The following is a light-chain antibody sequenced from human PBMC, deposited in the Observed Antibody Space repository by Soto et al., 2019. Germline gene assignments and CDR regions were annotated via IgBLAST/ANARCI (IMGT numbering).Light chain of an antibody. J-gene: IGKJ1*01. CDR3: QQYSAFSRT. Sequence: DIQMTQSPSSVSASVGDRVTITCRASQGIYSWLAWYQQKPGKAPKLLMYDASSLESVVPSRFRGSGSETEFTLTISSLQPDDFATYYCQQYSAFSRTCGQGTKVEIK. V-gene: IGKV1-5*01. CDR1: QGIYSW. CDR2: DAS.